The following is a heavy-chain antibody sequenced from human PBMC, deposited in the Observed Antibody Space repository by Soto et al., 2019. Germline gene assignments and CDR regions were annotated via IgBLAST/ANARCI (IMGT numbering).Heavy chain of an antibody. V-gene: IGHV3-7*02. D-gene: IGHD4-4*01. CDR1: RLAFSTYW. Sequence: EVQLVESGGSLVQPGGSLRLSCTTSRLAFSTYWMTWVRQAPGKGLEWVGNTKPDETETYYADSVEGRFTISRDNAKSSLYLQMDSLRVEDTAVYYCATIGDVTFHYWGQGTPVTVSS. J-gene: IGHJ4*02. CDR3: ATIGDVTFHY. CDR2: TKPDETET.